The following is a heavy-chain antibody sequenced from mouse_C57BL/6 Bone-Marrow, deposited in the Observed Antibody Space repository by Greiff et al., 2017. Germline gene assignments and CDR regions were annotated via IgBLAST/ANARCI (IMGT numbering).Heavy chain of an antibody. D-gene: IGHD1-1*01. J-gene: IGHJ3*01. CDR3: ARGGYGSIPWFAY. CDR2: IDPSDSET. V-gene: IGHV1-52*01. Sequence: VQLQQPGAELVRPGSSVKLSCKASGYTFTSYWMHWVKQRPIQGLEWIGNIDPSDSETHYNQKFKDKATLTVDNSSSTAYMQLSSLTAEDSAVYYCARGGYGSIPWFAYWGQGTLVTVSA. CDR1: GYTFTSYW.